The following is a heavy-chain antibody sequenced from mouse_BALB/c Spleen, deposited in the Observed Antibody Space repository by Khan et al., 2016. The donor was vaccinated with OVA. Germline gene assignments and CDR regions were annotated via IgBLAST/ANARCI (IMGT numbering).Heavy chain of an antibody. CDR1: GYTFTSSW. CDR3: ARLTTVLDY. J-gene: IGHJ2*01. CDR2: INPTTGYT. V-gene: IGHV1-7*01. Sequence: VQLQQSGAELAKPGASVKMSCKASGYTFTSSWMHWVKQRPGQGLEWIGYINPTTGYTAYNQKFKDKATLTADNSSSTAYMQLSSLTSEDSAFSACARLTTVLDYWGQGTTLTVSS. D-gene: IGHD1-1*01.